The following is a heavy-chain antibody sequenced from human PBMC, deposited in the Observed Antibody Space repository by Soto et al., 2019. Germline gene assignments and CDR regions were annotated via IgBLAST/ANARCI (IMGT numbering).Heavy chain of an antibody. D-gene: IGHD5-18*01. CDR1: GGTFSRSS. CDR3: ARCPQPPDTADPYAVDV. Sequence: QVQLVQSGTEVKKPGASVKVPCKASGGTFSRSSFHWVRQAPGQGLEWMGMIVPSVDTANYAQKFQARVTISADQFTSTVYMELRSLRSEDTAVYYCARCPQPPDTADPYAVDVWGQGTRVIVSS. V-gene: IGHV1-69*18. CDR2: IVPSVDTA. J-gene: IGHJ6*02.